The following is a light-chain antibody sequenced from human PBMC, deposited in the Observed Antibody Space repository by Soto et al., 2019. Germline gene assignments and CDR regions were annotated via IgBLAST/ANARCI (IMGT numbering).Light chain of an antibody. CDR1: QSVSSY. CDR2: DAS. Sequence: EIVLTQSPGTLSLSPGESATLSCRASQSVSSYLAWYQQKPGQAPRLLIYDASNRATGIPDRFSGSGSGTDFTLTISRLEPEDFAVYYCQQYGNSPITFGQGTRLEIK. V-gene: IGKV3-20*01. CDR3: QQYGNSPIT. J-gene: IGKJ5*01.